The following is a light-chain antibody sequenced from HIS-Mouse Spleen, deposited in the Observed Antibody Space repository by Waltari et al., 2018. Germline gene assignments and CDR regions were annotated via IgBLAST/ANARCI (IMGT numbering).Light chain of an antibody. V-gene: IGLV2-11*01. Sequence: QSALTQPRSVSGSPGQSVTISCTGTSSDFGGYNYVSCYQQHPGKAPKLMIYDVSKRPSGVPDRFSGSKSGNTASLTISGLQAEDEADYYCCSYAGSYTLVFGGGTKLTVL. J-gene: IGLJ3*02. CDR1: SSDFGGYNY. CDR3: CSYAGSYTLV. CDR2: DVS.